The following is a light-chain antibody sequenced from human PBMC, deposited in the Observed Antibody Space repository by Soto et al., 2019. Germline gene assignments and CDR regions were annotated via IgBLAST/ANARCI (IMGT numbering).Light chain of an antibody. CDR1: QSISGW. J-gene: IGKJ5*01. V-gene: IGKV1-5*01. CDR3: QQYNTYAT. CDR2: DAS. Sequence: DIQMTQSPSTLSASVGDRVTITCRASQSISGWLAWYQQKPGKAPKPLIYDASTLKTGVPSRFSGSGSGSEFNFTITGLQPDDFATYFCQQYNTYATFGQGTRLEIK.